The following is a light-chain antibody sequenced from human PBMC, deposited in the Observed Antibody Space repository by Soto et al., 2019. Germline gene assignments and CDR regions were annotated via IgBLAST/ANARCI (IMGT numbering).Light chain of an antibody. V-gene: IGLV2-14*03. CDR3: SSFSNSDTPYV. CDR1: SREIGGYDF. J-gene: IGLJ1*01. CDR2: DVS. Sequence: QSVRANPASVSRSPGQSITISSAGSSREIGGYDFVSWYQQHPGEVPKLIIFDVSDRPSGVSDRFSGSKSGDTASLTISGLQVEDEADYYCSSFSNSDTPYVFGTGTKVTV.